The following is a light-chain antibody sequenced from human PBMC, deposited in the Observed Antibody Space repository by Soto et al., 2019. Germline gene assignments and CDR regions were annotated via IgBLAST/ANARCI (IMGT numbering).Light chain of an antibody. CDR1: QSVNSTY. CDR2: GTS. V-gene: IGKV3-20*01. J-gene: IGKJ2*01. CDR3: QQYGSPPLYT. Sequence: EIVLTQSPGTLSLSPGERATLSCRADQSVNSTYLAWYQQKPGQSPRLLIYGTSNRATDIPDRFSGSGSGTDFTLSISRLEPEDFAVYFCQQYGSPPLYTFGQGTKVEIK.